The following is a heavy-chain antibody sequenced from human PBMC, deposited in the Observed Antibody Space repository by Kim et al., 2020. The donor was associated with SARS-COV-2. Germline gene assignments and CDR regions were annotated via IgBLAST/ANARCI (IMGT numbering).Heavy chain of an antibody. D-gene: IGHD4-4*01. Sequence: GGSLRLSCAASGFTFSSYAMSWVRQAPGKGLEWVSAISGSGGSTYYADSVKGRFTISRDNSKNTLYLQMNSLRAEDTAVYYCAKDFFPHRANHDYSKGWGMDVWGQGTTVTVSS. CDR1: GFTFSSYA. CDR2: ISGSGGST. J-gene: IGHJ6*02. V-gene: IGHV3-23*01. CDR3: AKDFFPHRANHDYSKGWGMDV.